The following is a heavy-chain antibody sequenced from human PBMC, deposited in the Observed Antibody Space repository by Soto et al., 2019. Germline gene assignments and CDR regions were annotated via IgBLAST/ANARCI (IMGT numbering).Heavy chain of an antibody. Sequence: RASVKVSCKASGYTFTNYGISWVRQAPGQGLEWMGWISAYNGNTKYAQKLQGRVTMTTDTSTSTAYMELRSLRSDDTAVYYCARGVGSGSYYNQYNWFDPWGQGTLVTAPQ. CDR1: GYTFTNYG. CDR3: ARGVGSGSYYNQYNWFDP. V-gene: IGHV1-18*01. CDR2: ISAYNGNT. J-gene: IGHJ5*02. D-gene: IGHD3-10*01.